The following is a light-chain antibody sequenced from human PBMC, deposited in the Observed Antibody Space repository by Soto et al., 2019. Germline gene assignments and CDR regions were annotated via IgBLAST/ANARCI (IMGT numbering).Light chain of an antibody. J-gene: IGLJ1*01. V-gene: IGLV2-8*01. Sequence: QSVLTQPPSASGSPGQSVTISCTGTSSDVGAYDYVSWFQRHPGKVPKLMIYEVTKRPSGVPDRFSGSKSGNTASLTVSGLQAEDEADYYCSSYAGSNNFIFGTGTKVTVL. CDR2: EVT. CDR3: SSYAGSNNFI. CDR1: SSDVGAYDY.